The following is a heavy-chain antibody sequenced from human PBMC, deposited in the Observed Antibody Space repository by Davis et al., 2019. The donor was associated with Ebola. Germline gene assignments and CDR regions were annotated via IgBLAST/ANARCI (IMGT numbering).Heavy chain of an antibody. Sequence: ASVKVSCKASGYTFTSNYLHWVCQAPGQGLEWMGIINPSGGSTTYAQKFQGRVTLTRDTSTSTVYMELSSLRSEDTAVYYCAYGGIVATIWGACDYWGQGTLVTVSS. CDR1: GYTFTSNY. CDR3: AYGGIVATIWGACDY. D-gene: IGHD5-12*01. V-gene: IGHV1-46*01. J-gene: IGHJ4*02. CDR2: INPSGGST.